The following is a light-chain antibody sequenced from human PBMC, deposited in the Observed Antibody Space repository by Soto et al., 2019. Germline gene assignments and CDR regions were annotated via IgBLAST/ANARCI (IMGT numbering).Light chain of an antibody. J-gene: IGKJ1*01. CDR2: AAS. CDR3: QQSYSTPRT. Sequence: DIQMTQSKSSLSASVGDRITITCRASQSIGSYLSWYQQKPGKAPKLLIYAASSLQSGVPSRFSGSGSGTDFTLTISSLQPEDFATYYCQQSYSTPRTFGQGSIVDVK. V-gene: IGKV1-39*01. CDR1: QSIGSY.